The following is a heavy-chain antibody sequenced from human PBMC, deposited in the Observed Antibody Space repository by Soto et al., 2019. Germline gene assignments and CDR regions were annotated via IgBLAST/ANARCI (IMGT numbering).Heavy chain of an antibody. D-gene: IGHD4-4*01. Sequence: QVQLVESGGGVVQPGRSLRLSCAASGFTFTSYDMHWVRQAPCKGLEWMALILHDGSAEYYADSVKGRFTISRDNSKNTLYLQMNSLRAEDTAVYYCARSRDGYSFYFYYGMDGWGQGTTVTVSS. CDR2: ILHDGSAE. V-gene: IGHV3-30*03. CDR1: GFTFTSYD. J-gene: IGHJ6*02. CDR3: ARSRDGYSFYFYYGMDG.